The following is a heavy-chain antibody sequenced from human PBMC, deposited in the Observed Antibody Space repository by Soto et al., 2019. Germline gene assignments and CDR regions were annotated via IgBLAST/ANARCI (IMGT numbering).Heavy chain of an antibody. D-gene: IGHD6-19*01. J-gene: IGHJ4*02. CDR2: SRNKAYSYTT. Sequence: GGSLRLSCAASGFTFSDHYMDWVRQAPGKGLEWVGRSRNKAYSYTTEYAASVKGRFTISRDESMNSLFLQMNTLKTEDTAVYYCGRGRAVYSSGWYSDYWGQGA. CDR3: GRGRAVYSSGWYSDY. CDR1: GFTFSDHY. V-gene: IGHV3-72*01.